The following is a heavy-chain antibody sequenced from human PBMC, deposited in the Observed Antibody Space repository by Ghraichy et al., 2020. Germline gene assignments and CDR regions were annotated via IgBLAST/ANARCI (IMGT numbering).Heavy chain of an antibody. CDR2: ISSNGGST. V-gene: IGHV3-64D*06. CDR1: GFTFSSYA. Sequence: GGSLRLSCSASGFTFSSYAMHWVRQAPGKGLEYVSAISSNGGSTYSADSVKGRFTISRDNSKNTLFLQMSSLRSEDTAVYYCVKDHVGSPTGDYWGQGTLVTVSS. CDR3: VKDHVGSPTGDY. J-gene: IGHJ4*02. D-gene: IGHD1-26*01.